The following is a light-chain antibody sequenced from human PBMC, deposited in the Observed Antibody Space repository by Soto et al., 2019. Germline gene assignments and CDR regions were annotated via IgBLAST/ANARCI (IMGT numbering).Light chain of an antibody. CDR3: AAWDDSLSGYV. J-gene: IGLJ1*01. CDR2: RNN. V-gene: IGLV1-47*01. CDR1: SSNIGGNY. Sequence: QSVLTQPPSASGTPGQRVTISCSGSSSNIGGNYVYWYQQLPGTAPKLLIYRNNQRPSGVPDRFSGSKSGTSASLAISGLRSEDEADYHCAAWDDSLSGYVFGTGTKLTVL.